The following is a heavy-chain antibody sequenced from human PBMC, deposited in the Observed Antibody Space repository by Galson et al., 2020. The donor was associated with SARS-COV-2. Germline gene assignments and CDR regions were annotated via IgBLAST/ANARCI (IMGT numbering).Heavy chain of an antibody. CDR1: GQSISSGYY. D-gene: IGHD3-10*01. Sequence: SETLSLTCAVSGQSISSGYYWGWIRQPPGKGLEWIASIYHDGSTYYNPSLKSRVTVFMDTSKNQFSLKLNSVTAADTAVYFCARREDYSGSGSPVGNWGQGTLVTVSS. V-gene: IGHV4-38-2*01. J-gene: IGHJ4*02. CDR2: IYHDGST. CDR3: ARREDYSGSGSPVGN.